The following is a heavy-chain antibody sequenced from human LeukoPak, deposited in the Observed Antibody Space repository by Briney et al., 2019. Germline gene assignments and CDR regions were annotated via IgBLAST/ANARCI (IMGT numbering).Heavy chain of an antibody. Sequence: SETLSLTCTVSGGSISSGSYYWSWIRQPAGKGLEWIGRIYTSGSTNYNPSLKSRVTISVDTSKNQFSLKLSSVAAADTAVYYCARDRASGWYPDDAFDIWGQGTMVNVSS. V-gene: IGHV4-61*02. CDR1: GGSISSGSYY. J-gene: IGHJ3*02. D-gene: IGHD6-19*01. CDR3: ARDRASGWYPDDAFDI. CDR2: IYTSGST.